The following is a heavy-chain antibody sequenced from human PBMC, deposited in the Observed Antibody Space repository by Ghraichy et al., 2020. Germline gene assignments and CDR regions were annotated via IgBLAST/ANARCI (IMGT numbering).Heavy chain of an antibody. CDR1: GYTFTSYD. CDR3: ARVIAARAGFGTWFDP. V-gene: IGHV1-8*01. Sequence: ASVKVSCKASGYTFTSYDINWVRQATGQGLEWMGWMNPNSGNTGYAQKFQGRVTMTRNTSISTAYMELSSLRSEDTAVYYCARVIAARAGFGTWFDPWGQGTLVTVSS. D-gene: IGHD1-14*01. CDR2: MNPNSGNT. J-gene: IGHJ5*02.